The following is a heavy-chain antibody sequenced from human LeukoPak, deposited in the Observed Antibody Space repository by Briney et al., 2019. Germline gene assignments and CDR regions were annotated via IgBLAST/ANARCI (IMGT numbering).Heavy chain of an antibody. V-gene: IGHV3-30-3*01. D-gene: IGHD2-2*01. J-gene: IGHJ3*02. Sequence: GGSLRLSCAASGFTFSSYAMHWVRQAPGKGLEWVAVISYDGSNKYYADSVKGRFTISRDNSKNTLYLQMNSLRAEDTAVYYCARDKDIVVVPAAPLGAFDIWGQGTMVTVSS. CDR1: GFTFSSYA. CDR2: ISYDGSNK. CDR3: ARDKDIVVVPAAPLGAFDI.